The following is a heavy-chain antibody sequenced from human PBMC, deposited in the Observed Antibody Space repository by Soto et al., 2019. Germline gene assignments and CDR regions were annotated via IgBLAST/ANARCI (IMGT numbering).Heavy chain of an antibody. Sequence: GSLKISCKGSGYSFTSYWIAWVRQMPGKGLEWMGIIYPGDSDTRYSPSFQGQITISTDKSFSTAYLQWSSLKAPDTALYYCARHERLDISYGSGSHIDYWGQGTLVTVSA. CDR3: ARHERLDISYGSGSHIDY. J-gene: IGHJ4*02. V-gene: IGHV5-51*01. D-gene: IGHD3-10*01. CDR1: GYSFTSYW. CDR2: IYPGDSDT.